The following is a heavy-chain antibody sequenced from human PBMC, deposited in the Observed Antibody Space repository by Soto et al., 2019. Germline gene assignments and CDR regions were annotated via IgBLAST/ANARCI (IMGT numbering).Heavy chain of an antibody. V-gene: IGHV3-7*03. D-gene: IGHD4-4*01. Sequence: EIQLMQSGGGLVRPGGSLKLSCVASGFSFGGYWMSWVRQAPGKGTEWVANIKEDGGEQHYVDSVKGRFTISRANTENSLFLQMNNLRVEDSAIYYCAITTSTVSYWFDPWGPGTQVTVS. CDR2: IKEDGGEQ. J-gene: IGHJ5*02. CDR1: GFSFGGYW. CDR3: AITTSTVSYWFDP.